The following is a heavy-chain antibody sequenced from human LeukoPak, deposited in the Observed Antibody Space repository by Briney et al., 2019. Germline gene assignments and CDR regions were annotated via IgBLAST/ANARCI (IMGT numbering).Heavy chain of an antibody. J-gene: IGHJ4*02. CDR2: IKQDGSEK. CDR1: GFTFSSYW. Sequence: GGSLRLSCAASGFTFSSYWMSWVRQAPGKGLEWVANIKQDGSEKYYVDSVKGRFTISRDNAKNSLYLQMNSLRAEDTAVYYCARDMGYYYGSGSYYTPPHDYWGRGTLVTVSS. V-gene: IGHV3-7*01. D-gene: IGHD3-10*01. CDR3: ARDMGYYYGSGSYYTPPHDY.